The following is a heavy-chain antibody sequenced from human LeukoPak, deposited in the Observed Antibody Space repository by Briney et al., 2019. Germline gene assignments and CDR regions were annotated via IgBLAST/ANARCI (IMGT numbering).Heavy chain of an antibody. CDR1: GVSVGSAGYY. V-gene: IGHV4-61*08. J-gene: IGHJ4*02. D-gene: IGHD1-26*01. CDR3: ARSRPKGGSYRYYFTY. Sequence: PSETLSLTCSVSGVSVGSAGYYWTWIRQPPGKGLEWIGYMYYSGNSNYNPFLKSRVTMSLDPSNNRFSLKLSSVTAADTAVYYCARSRPKGGSYRYYFTYWGQGPLVTVPS. CDR2: MYYSGNS.